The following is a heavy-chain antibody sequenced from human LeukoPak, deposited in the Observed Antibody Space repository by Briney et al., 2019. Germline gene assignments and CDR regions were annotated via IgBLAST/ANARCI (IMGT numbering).Heavy chain of an antibody. Sequence: ASVKVSCKASGGTFSSYAISWVRQAPGQGLECMGGIIPIFGTANYAQKFQGRVTITTDESTSTAYMELSSLRSEDTAVYYCATRWLQPAFDIWGQGTMVTVSS. CDR3: ATRWLQPAFDI. D-gene: IGHD5-24*01. J-gene: IGHJ3*02. CDR1: GGTFSSYA. CDR2: IIPIFGTA. V-gene: IGHV1-69*05.